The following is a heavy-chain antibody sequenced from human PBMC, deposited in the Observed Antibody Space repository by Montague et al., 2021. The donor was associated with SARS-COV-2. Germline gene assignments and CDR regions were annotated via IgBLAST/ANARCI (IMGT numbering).Heavy chain of an antibody. CDR3: AGLVWFGELSSENWFDP. CDR2: IYYSGST. D-gene: IGHD3-10*01. J-gene: IGHJ5*02. V-gene: IGHV4-39*01. CDR1: GGSISSSSNY. Sequence: SETLSLTCTVSGGSISSSSNYWGWMRQPKGKGLEWIGSIYYSGSTYYNSSLKSRVTIFVDTYKNQFSLKLNSVTAADTAVYYCAGLVWFGELSSENWFDPWGLGTLVTVSS.